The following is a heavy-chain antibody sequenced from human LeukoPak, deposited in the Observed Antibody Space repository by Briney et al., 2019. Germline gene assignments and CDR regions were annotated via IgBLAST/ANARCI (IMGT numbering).Heavy chain of an antibody. V-gene: IGHV3-11*04. CDR3: ARDGIQLWPSPDY. Sequence: GGSLRLSCAASGFTFSDYYMSWIRQAPGKGLEWVSYITRSGNNIYYADSVKGRFTISRDNAKNSLYLQMNSLRAEDTAVYYCARDGIQLWPSPDYWGQGTLVTVSS. D-gene: IGHD5-18*01. J-gene: IGHJ4*02. CDR2: ITRSGNNI. CDR1: GFTFSDYY.